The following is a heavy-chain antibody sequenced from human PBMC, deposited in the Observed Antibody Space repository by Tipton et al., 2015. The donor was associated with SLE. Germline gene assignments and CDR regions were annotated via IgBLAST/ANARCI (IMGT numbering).Heavy chain of an antibody. J-gene: IGHJ5*02. Sequence: LRLSCSVSGGSIIFGSYYWSWLRQPPGKGLEWIGRIYNTGSTNYKSSLQSRVTISLDTSDNQFSLTLQSVTVADTAVYYCARMRGGYNAHHWGQGILVTVSS. CDR1: GGSIIFGSYY. CDR3: ARMRGGYNAHH. V-gene: IGHV4-61*02. CDR2: IYNTGST. D-gene: IGHD5-24*01.